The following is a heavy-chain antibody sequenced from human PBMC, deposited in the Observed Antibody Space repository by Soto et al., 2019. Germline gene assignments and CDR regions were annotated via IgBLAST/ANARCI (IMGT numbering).Heavy chain of an antibody. CDR1: GFSFSSYS. CDR2: VRSTNSFR. D-gene: IGHD2-2*01. V-gene: IGHV3-21*01. CDR3: ARATWGYQFDS. Sequence: GGSLRLSCAASGFSFSSYSMNWVRQAPGKGLEWVSSVRSTNSFRYYADSVKGRFTISRDTSKNTLYLQMNSLRVEDTAVYYCARATWGYQFDSWGPGTLVTVSS. J-gene: IGHJ5*01.